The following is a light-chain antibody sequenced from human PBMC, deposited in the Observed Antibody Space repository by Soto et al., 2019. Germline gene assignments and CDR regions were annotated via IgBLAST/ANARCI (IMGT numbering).Light chain of an antibody. CDR2: GAS. CDR3: QQYNKWPPDT. CDR1: QSVNSD. J-gene: IGKJ2*01. V-gene: IGKV3-15*01. Sequence: DIVMTQSPAILSVSPGERATLSCRASQSVNSDLAWYQQKPGQVPRLLIYGASTKATGIPDRFNGSESGTEFTLTISNLQSDDSAVYYCQQYNKWPPDTFGQGTNLEIK.